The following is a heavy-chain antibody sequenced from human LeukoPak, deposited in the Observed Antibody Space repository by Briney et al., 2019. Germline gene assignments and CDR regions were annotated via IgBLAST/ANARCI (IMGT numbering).Heavy chain of an antibody. CDR3: ARRGSGYSSGWYAAVDI. D-gene: IGHD6-19*01. Sequence: ASVKVSCKASGYSFTGYYMHWVRQAPGQGLEWMGWINPNSGGTNYAQKFQGRVTMTRDTSISTAYMELSRLRSDDTAVYYCARRGSGYSSGWYAAVDIWGQGTMVTVSS. CDR1: GYSFTGYY. V-gene: IGHV1-2*02. J-gene: IGHJ3*02. CDR2: INPNSGGT.